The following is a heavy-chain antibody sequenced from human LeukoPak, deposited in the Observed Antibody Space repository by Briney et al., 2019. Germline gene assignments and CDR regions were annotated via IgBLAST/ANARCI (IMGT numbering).Heavy chain of an antibody. CDR2: ISSNGGST. J-gene: IGHJ4*02. V-gene: IGHV3-64*04. CDR3: RKGIVYSSSCAVDY. D-gene: IGHD6-6*01. CDR1: GFTFRSYA. Sequence: GGSLRLSCSGSGFTFRSYAMHWVRQAPGEGPVYVLVISSNGGSTYYADSVKGRYTISRDISKNTLYLQMNSLRAEDTAVYYCRKGIVYSSSCAVDYWGQGTLVTVSS.